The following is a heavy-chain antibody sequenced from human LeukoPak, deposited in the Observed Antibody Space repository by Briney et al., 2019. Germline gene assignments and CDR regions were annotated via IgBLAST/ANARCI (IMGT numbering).Heavy chain of an antibody. V-gene: IGHV1-2*02. D-gene: IGHD3-10*01. CDR1: GYTFTGYY. Sequence: ASVKVSCKASGYTFTGYYMHWVRQAPGQGLEWMGWINPNSGGTNYAQKFQGRVTMTRDTSISTAYMELSRLRSDDTAVYYCATSPRVRGVNWFDPWGQGTLVTVSS. J-gene: IGHJ5*02. CDR3: ATSPRVRGVNWFDP. CDR2: INPNSGGT.